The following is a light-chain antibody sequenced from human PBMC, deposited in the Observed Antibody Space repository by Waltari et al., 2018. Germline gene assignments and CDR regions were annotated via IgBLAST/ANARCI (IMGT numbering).Light chain of an antibody. CDR2: GAS. V-gene: IGKV3-15*01. CDR3: QQYNNWRT. Sequence: EVLMTQSPATLSVSPGERATLSCRASQSISRNLAWYQHKPGQTPRLLIYGASTRAPCIPARFSGSGSGTDFTLSISSLQSEDVAVYYCQQYNNWRTFGQGTKLEMK. CDR1: QSISRN. J-gene: IGKJ2*01.